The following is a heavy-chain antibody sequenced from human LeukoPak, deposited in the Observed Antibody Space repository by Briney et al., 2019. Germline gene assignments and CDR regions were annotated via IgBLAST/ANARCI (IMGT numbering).Heavy chain of an antibody. CDR1: GFTFSSYG. J-gene: IGHJ4*02. CDR3: AKVFHGSGISTPYFDY. D-gene: IGHD3-10*01. V-gene: IGHV3-30*02. CDR2: IRYDGSNK. Sequence: PGGSLRLSCAASGFTFSSYGMHWVRQAPGKGLEWVAFIRYDGSNKYYADSVKGRFTISRDNSKNTLYLQMNSLRAEDTAVYYCAKVFHGSGISTPYFDYWGQGTLVTVSS.